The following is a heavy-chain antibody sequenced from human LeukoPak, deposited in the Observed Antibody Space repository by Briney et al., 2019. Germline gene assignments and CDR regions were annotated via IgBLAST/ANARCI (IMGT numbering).Heavy chain of an antibody. J-gene: IGHJ6*03. CDR2: ISYDGSNE. V-gene: IGHV3-30*04. CDR3: ASGPSSSLYYYYYYYTDV. D-gene: IGHD6-6*01. Sequence: PGGSLGLSCAAPGFTFSSYVMHWVRQAPGKGLEWVAIISYDGSNEYYADSVKGRFTISRDNAKNSLYLQMNSLRAEDTAVYYCASGPSSSLYYYYYYYTDVWGKGTTVTISS. CDR1: GFTFSSYV.